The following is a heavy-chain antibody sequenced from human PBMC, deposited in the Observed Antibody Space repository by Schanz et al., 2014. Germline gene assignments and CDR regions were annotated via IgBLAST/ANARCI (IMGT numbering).Heavy chain of an antibody. CDR1: GFTFGDYA. CDR2: IRSKAYGGTT. CDR3: TTGGRRGYSHYFYGMDV. D-gene: IGHD5-18*01. V-gene: IGHV3-49*05. Sequence: EVQLVESGGGLVKPGRSLRLSCTTSGFTFGDYAMSWFRQAPGKGLEWVGFIRSKAYGGTTEYAASVKGRFTISRDDSKSIAYLQMNSLKTEDTAVYYCTTGGRRGYSHYFYGMDVWGQGTTVTVSS. J-gene: IGHJ6*02.